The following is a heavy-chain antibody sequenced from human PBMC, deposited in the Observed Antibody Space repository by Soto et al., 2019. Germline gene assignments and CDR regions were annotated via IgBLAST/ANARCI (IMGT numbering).Heavy chain of an antibody. CDR3: TTDSHFTMKLVRFDY. CDR1: GFPFTTAW. Sequence: PGGSLRLSCAAAGFPFTTAWRNWVRQAPGKGLEWVGRIKSKIDGGTTDFAAPVKGRFAISRDDSRNMVYFQMNSLEIEDTAVYYCTTDSHFTMKLVRFDYWGLGTLVTVPS. V-gene: IGHV3-15*07. CDR2: IKSKIDGGTT. J-gene: IGHJ4*01. D-gene: IGHD3-22*01.